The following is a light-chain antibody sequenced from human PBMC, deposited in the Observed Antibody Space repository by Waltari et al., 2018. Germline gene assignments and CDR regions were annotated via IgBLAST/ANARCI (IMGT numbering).Light chain of an antibody. CDR3: CSYAGSSLVV. CDR1: SSDVGSYNL. Sequence: QSALTQPASVSGSPGQSITISCTGTSSDVGSYNLVSWYQQHPGKAPKLMIYEGSKRPSGFSNRFSGSKSGNTASLTISGLQAEDEADDYCCSYAGSSLVVFGGGTKLTVL. J-gene: IGLJ2*01. V-gene: IGLV2-23*01. CDR2: EGS.